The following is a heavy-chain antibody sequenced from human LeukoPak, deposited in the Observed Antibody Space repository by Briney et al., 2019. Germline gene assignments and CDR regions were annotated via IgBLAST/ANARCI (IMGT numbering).Heavy chain of an antibody. Sequence: SETLSLTCTVSGGSISSDYWSWIRQPPGKGLERIGHIYTSGSTNYNPSLKSRVTISVDTSKNQFSLKLSSVTAADTAVYYCARGTITMVRGVIIPDYMDVWGKGTTVTVSS. CDR1: GGSISSDY. V-gene: IGHV4-4*09. J-gene: IGHJ6*03. CDR2: IYTSGST. CDR3: ARGTITMVRGVIIPDYMDV. D-gene: IGHD3-10*01.